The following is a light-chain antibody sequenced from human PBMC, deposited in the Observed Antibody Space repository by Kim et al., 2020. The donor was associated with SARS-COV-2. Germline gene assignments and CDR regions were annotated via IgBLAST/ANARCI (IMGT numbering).Light chain of an antibody. CDR2: AAS. V-gene: IGKV3-20*01. CDR1: PRLTSHH. Sequence: PRERATLDCRASPRLTSHHFTWYQHKTGQGPRLLIYAASSRATGVPDRFSGSGSGTDFTLTITRLAPEDFAVYYCQQYGSSPLITFGQGTRLEIK. CDR3: QQYGSSPLIT. J-gene: IGKJ5*01.